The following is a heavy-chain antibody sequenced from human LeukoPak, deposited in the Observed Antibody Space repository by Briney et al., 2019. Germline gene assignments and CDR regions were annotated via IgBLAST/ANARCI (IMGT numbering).Heavy chain of an antibody. CDR1: GYTFTSYA. V-gene: IGHV7-4-1*02. CDR2: INTNTGNP. J-gene: IGHJ4*02. D-gene: IGHD2/OR15-2a*01. Sequence: ALVKVSCKASGYTFTSYAMNWVRQAPGRGLEWMGWINTNTGNPTYAQGFTGRFVFSLDTSVSTAYLQISSLKAEDTAVYYCARDLRVTTTGVLLWDYWGQGTLVTVSS. CDR3: ARDLRVTTTGVLLWDY.